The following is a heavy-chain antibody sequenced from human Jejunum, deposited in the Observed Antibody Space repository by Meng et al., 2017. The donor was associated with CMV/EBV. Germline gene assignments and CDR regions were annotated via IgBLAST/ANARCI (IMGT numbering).Heavy chain of an antibody. D-gene: IGHD3-10*01. CDR1: TFHKAW. CDR3: AEEYYGSGSYNWFDP. CDR2: IQSNPDGGTT. Sequence: TFHKAWMTWVRQAPGKGLEWVGRIQSNPDGGTTDNAEFVKGRFTISRDDSKNTLYLQVNSLTIEDTAVYYCAEEYYGSGSYNWFDPWGQGTLVTVSS. V-gene: IGHV3-15*01. J-gene: IGHJ5*02.